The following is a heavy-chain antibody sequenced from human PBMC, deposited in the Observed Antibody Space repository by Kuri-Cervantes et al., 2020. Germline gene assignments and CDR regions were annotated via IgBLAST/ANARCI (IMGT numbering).Heavy chain of an antibody. CDR3: ARDGGDGSQYYFDY. V-gene: IGHV4-59*01. CDR1: GGSFSTYY. D-gene: IGHD2-21*01. Sequence: SETLSLTCAVYGGSFSTYYWSWIRQPPGKGLEWIGYVYYSGSTNYNASLKSRVTMSMDTSKNQFSLRLTSVTAADTAVYYCARDGGDGSQYYFDYWGQGTLVTVSS. J-gene: IGHJ4*02. CDR2: VYYSGST.